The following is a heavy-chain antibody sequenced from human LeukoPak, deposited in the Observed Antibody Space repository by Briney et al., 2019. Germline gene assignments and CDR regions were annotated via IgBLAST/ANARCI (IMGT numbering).Heavy chain of an antibody. CDR1: GGSISSDSYY. V-gene: IGHV4-39*01. CDR3: ASLAVAGLSEGY. D-gene: IGHD6-19*01. Sequence: SDTLSLTCTVSGGSISSDSYYWAWIRQPPGKGLEWIASIYYSGSTYYNPSLKSRVTISVDTSRNQFSLKLSSVTAADTAVYYCASLAVAGLSEGYWGQGTLVIVSS. CDR2: IYYSGST. J-gene: IGHJ4*02.